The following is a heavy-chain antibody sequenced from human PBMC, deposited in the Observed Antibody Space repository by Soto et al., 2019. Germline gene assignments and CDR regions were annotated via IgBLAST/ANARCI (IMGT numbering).Heavy chain of an antibody. CDR3: ARSGRITMVRGVIITENNWYFDL. Sequence: PSETLSLTCSVSFGSISSSNWCSCVRQPPGKGLDWIGEIYHSGSTNYNPSLKSRVTISVDKSKNQFSLKLSSVTAADTAVYYCARSGRITMVRGVIITENNWYFDLWGRGTLVTVSS. CDR1: FGSISSSNW. D-gene: IGHD3-10*01. J-gene: IGHJ2*01. CDR2: IYHSGST. V-gene: IGHV4-4*02.